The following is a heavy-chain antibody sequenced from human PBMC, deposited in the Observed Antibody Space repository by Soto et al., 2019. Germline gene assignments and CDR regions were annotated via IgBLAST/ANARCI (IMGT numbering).Heavy chain of an antibody. D-gene: IGHD1-20*01. Sequence: QVQLVQSGAEVKKPGASVKVSSKAYGYTFTSCGISWVRLALGQGLEWMGWISAYNGNTKYAQKLQGRVTMTTDTSTSTAYMELRSLRSDDTAVSYCARDAAIGMNDYWGQGTLVTFPS. CDR2: ISAYNGNT. J-gene: IGHJ4*02. V-gene: IGHV1-18*01. CDR3: ARDAAIGMNDY. CDR1: GYTFTSCG.